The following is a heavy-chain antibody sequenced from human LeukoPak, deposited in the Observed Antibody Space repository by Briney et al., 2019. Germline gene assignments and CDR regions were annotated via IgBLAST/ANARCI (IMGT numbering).Heavy chain of an antibody. Sequence: GSLRLSCGASQFTFGNYAMSWVRQTPAKGLEWVSAVSGDGHSTYSADSVRGRFTISRDNSKSTLYLQMNSLRAEDTALYYCAKVAGSSGWYGGNAFDIWGQGTLVTVSS. J-gene: IGHJ3*02. V-gene: IGHV3-23*01. CDR3: AKVAGSSGWYGGNAFDI. CDR1: QFTFGNYA. CDR2: VSGDGHST. D-gene: IGHD6-19*01.